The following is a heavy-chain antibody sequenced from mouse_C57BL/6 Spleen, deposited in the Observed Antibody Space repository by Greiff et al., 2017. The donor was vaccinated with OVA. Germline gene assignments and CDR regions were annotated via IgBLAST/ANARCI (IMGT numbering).Heavy chain of an antibody. CDR2: IYPGDGDT. J-gene: IGHJ4*01. CDR1: GYAFSSYW. D-gene: IGHD1-3*01. Sequence: QVQLQQSGAELVKPGASVKISCKASGYAFSSYWMNWVKQRPGTGLEWIGQIYPGDGDTNYNGKFKGKATLTADKSSSTAYMQLSSLTSEDSAVYFCARDNQYYYAMDYWGQGTSVTVSS. CDR3: ARDNQYYYAMDY. V-gene: IGHV1-80*01.